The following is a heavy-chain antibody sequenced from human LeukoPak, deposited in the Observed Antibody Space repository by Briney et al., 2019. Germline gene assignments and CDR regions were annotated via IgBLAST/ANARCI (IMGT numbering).Heavy chain of an antibody. CDR2: IRSKAYGGTT. CDR3: TRSFGQWLQFDY. V-gene: IGHV3-49*04. D-gene: IGHD6-19*01. J-gene: IGHJ4*02. Sequence: PGGSLRLSCAVSAFTFSNYAFLWVRQAPGKGLEWVGFIRSKAYGGTTEYAASVKGRFTISRDDSKSNAYLQMNSLKTEDTAVYYCTRSFGQWLQFDYWGQGTLVTVSS. CDR1: AFTFSNYA.